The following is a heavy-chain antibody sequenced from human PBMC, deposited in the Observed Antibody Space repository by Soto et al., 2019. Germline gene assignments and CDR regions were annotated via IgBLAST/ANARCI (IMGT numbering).Heavy chain of an antibody. J-gene: IGHJ6*03. V-gene: IGHV3-13*01. CDR1: GFTFSSYD. D-gene: IGHD3-3*01. CDR2: IGTAGDT. CDR3: ARMNYDFWSGYYTSSYYYYYMDV. Sequence: GGSLRLSCAASGFTFSSYDMHWVRQATGKGLEWVSAIGTAGDTYYPGSVKGRFTISRENAKNSLYLQMNSLRAGDTAVYYCARMNYDFWSGYYTSSYYYYYMDVWGKGTTVTVSS.